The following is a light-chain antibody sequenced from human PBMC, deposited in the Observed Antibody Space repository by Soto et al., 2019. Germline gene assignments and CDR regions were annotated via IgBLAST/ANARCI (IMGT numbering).Light chain of an antibody. CDR1: SSNIGSDP. J-gene: IGLJ2*01. V-gene: IGLV1-44*01. CDR2: SDN. CDR3: AAWDDTLNAAV. Sequence: QSVLTQPYSASGTPGQRVTISCSGSSSNIGSDPLNWYNQLQGSAPSLLIYSDNQRPSGVLDRFSGSTSGTSASRAISGLQSEDEAEYYCAAWDDTLNAAVFGGGTKLTVL.